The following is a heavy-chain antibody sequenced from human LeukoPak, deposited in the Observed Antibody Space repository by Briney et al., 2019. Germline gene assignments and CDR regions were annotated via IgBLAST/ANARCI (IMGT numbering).Heavy chain of an antibody. CDR3: ASTAPYYYYYGMDV. Sequence: ASVKDSCKASGYTVTGYYMRWGRQAPGQGHEWMGWINPNSGGTSYAQKFQGRVTMTRDTSISTAYMELSRLRSDDTAVYYCASTAPYYYYYGMDVWGQGTTVTVSS. J-gene: IGHJ6*02. V-gene: IGHV1-2*02. CDR1: GYTVTGYY. CDR2: INPNSGGT.